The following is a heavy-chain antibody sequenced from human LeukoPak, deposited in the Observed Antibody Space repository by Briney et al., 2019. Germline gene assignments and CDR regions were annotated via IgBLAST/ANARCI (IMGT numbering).Heavy chain of an antibody. CDR2: TSYSGNT. CDR1: GGSIGNYY. J-gene: IGHJ6*02. CDR3: ARGHGYFGMGV. Sequence: PSETLSLTCIVSGGSIGNYYWNWIRQPPGKGLEWIGYTSYSGNTIYNPSLKSRVTISIDPFKNQLSLKVTSVTAADTAVYYCARGHGYFGMGVWGQGTTVTISS. V-gene: IGHV4-59*01.